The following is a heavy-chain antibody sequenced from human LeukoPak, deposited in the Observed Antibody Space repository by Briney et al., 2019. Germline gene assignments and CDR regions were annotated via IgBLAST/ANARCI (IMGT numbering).Heavy chain of an antibody. Sequence: GGSLRLSCAASGFTFSSYAMSWVRQAPGKGLEWVSAISGSGSGTYYADSVKGRFTISRDNSKNTLYLQMNSLRAEDTAVYYCAKLIMIREVELESYWGQGTLVTVSS. CDR1: GFTFSSYA. D-gene: IGHD3-10*01. CDR2: ISGSGSGT. V-gene: IGHV3-23*01. J-gene: IGHJ4*02. CDR3: AKLIMIREVELESY.